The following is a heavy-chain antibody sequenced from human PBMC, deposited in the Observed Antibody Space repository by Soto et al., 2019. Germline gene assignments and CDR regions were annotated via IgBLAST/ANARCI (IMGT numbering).Heavy chain of an antibody. D-gene: IGHD3-10*01. CDR3: ARSINP. Sequence: SETLSLTCTVSGGSISSYYWSWIRQPPGKGLEWIGYIYYSGSTNYNPSLKSRVSISVDTSKNQFSLKLSSVTAADTAVYYCARSINPWGQGTLVTVSS. CDR1: GGSISSYY. J-gene: IGHJ5*02. CDR2: IYYSGST. V-gene: IGHV4-59*01.